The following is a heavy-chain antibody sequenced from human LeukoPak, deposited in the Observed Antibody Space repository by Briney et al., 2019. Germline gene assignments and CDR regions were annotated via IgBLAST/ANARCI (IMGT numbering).Heavy chain of an antibody. CDR2: VYPDDSDT. CDR3: ARHSTAYFYDRSGYLYY. V-gene: IGHV5-51*01. CDR1: GYSFNNYW. J-gene: IGHJ4*02. D-gene: IGHD3-22*01. Sequence: GESLEISCKASGYSFNNYWIAWVRQMPGKGLEWMGIVYPDDSDTIYSPSFEGRVAISADKSINTAYLQWTSLKASDTAMYFCARHSTAYFYDRSGYLYYWGQGTLVTVFS.